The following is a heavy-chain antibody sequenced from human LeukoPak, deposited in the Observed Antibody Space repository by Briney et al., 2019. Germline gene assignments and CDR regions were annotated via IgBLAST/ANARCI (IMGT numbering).Heavy chain of an antibody. CDR2: INPSDSDA. CDR1: GYSFTNYW. V-gene: IGHV5-51*01. Sequence: GESLKISCRGSGYSFTNYWIGWVRQMPGKGLEWMGIINPSDSDARYSPSFQGQVTISADKSISTAYLQWSSLKTSDTAIYYCARRDGSYWYYDLWGRGTLVTVSS. D-gene: IGHD1-26*01. J-gene: IGHJ2*01. CDR3: ARRDGSYWYYDL.